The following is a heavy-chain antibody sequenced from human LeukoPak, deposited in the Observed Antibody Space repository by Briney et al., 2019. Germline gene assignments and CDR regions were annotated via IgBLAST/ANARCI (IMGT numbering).Heavy chain of an antibody. V-gene: IGHV3-33*06. D-gene: IGHD2-21*02. CDR3: AKGHCGGDCSYDY. Sequence: ESGGSLRLSCAASGFTFSSYGMHWVRQAPGKGLEWVAVIWYDGSNRYYADSVKGRFTISRDNSKNTLYLQMNSLRAEDTAVYYCAKGHCGGDCSYDYWGQGTLVTVSS. J-gene: IGHJ4*02. CDR2: IWYDGSNR. CDR1: GFTFSSYG.